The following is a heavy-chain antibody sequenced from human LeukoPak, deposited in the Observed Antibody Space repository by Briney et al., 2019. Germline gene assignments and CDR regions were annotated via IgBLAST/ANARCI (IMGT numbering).Heavy chain of an antibody. V-gene: IGHV3-15*01. J-gene: IGHJ4*02. CDR1: GFTFSNAW. CDR3: TTTVPYYDILTDYYIGAYFDY. D-gene: IGHD3-9*01. Sequence: GGSLRLSCAASGFTFSNAWMSWVRQAPGKGLEWVGRIKSKTDGGTTDYAAPVKGRFTISRDDSKNTLYLQMNSLKTEDTAVYYCTTTVPYYDILTDYYIGAYFDYWGQGTLVTVSS. CDR2: IKSKTDGGTT.